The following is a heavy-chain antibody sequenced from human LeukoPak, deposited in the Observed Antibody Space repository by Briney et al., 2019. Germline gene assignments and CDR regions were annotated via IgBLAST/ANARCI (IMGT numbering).Heavy chain of an antibody. D-gene: IGHD1-1*01. CDR1: GFTFSSYS. CDR3: ARGTKYYFDY. CDR2: IYSGGST. V-gene: IGHV3-66*01. Sequence: TGGSLRLSCAASGFTFSSYSMNWVRQAPGKGLEWVSVIYSGGSTYYADSVKGRFTISRDNSKNTLYLQMNSLRAEDTAVYYCARGTKYYFDYWGQGTLVTVSS. J-gene: IGHJ4*02.